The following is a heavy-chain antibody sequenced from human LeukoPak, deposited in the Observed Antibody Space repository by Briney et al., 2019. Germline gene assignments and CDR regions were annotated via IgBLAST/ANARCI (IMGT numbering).Heavy chain of an antibody. Sequence: SETLSLTCTVSGYSISTGYYWGWLRQSPGTRLEWIGSISHSATTYYNPSLKSRVTILLDTSKNQFSLKLTSVTAADSAVNYCARLRGAQTYYPDYWGQGTLVTVSS. CDR3: ARLRGAQTYYPDY. V-gene: IGHV4-38-2*02. CDR1: GYSISTGYY. D-gene: IGHD2-21*01. CDR2: ISHSATT. J-gene: IGHJ4*02.